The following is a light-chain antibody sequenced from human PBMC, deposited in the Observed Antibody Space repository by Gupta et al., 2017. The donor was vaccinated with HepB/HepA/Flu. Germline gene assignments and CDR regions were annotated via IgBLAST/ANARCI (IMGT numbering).Light chain of an antibody. J-gene: IGLJ1*01. CDR1: SSDGGKYNL. V-gene: IGLV2-23*02. CDR3: CSYGGSATYV. Sequence: SALTQPASVYEPPVQSITMSCAGTSSDGGKYNLVYWYQHHPGKAPNLIISEVATRRSGVSNRFSGSKSATTASMTIFGLEPEADADYYCCSYGGSATYVFGTGTKVTVL. CDR2: EVA.